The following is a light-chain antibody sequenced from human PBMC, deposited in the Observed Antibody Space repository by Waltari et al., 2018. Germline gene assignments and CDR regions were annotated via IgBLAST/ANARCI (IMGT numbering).Light chain of an antibody. CDR1: SLRSYY. J-gene: IGLJ2*01. Sequence: SSELTKAPAVSVALGQTVRIPCQGDSLRSYYASWYQQKPVQAPVLVIYGKNNQTTGIPVRFSGASSGNTASLTITGAQAEDEADYYCNSRDSSGNYVVFGGGTKLTVL. CDR2: GKN. V-gene: IGLV3-19*01. CDR3: NSRDSSGNYVV.